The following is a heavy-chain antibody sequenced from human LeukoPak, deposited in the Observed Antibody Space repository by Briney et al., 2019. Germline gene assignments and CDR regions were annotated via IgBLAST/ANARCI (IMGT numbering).Heavy chain of an antibody. J-gene: IGHJ4*02. D-gene: IGHD4-17*01. CDR2: ISGSGGST. Sequence: GGSLRLSCAASGFTFSSYGMSWVRQAPGKGLEWVSAISGSGGSTYYADSVKGRFTISRDNSKNTLYLQMNSLRAEDTAVYYCANDYGDYYFDYWGQGTLVTVSS. V-gene: IGHV3-23*01. CDR3: ANDYGDYYFDY. CDR1: GFTFSSYG.